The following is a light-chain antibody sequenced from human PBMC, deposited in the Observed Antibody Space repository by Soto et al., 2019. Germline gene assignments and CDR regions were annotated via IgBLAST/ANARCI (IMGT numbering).Light chain of an antibody. Sequence: EIVMTQSPATLSVSPGERATLSCRASQSVSSNLAWYQQKPGQAPRLLIYGASTRATGIPARFSGSGSGTEFTLTISSLQSEXFAVYXCQQYNNWGTFGQGTKVEIK. CDR3: QQYNNWGT. J-gene: IGKJ1*01. CDR2: GAS. CDR1: QSVSSN. V-gene: IGKV3-15*01.